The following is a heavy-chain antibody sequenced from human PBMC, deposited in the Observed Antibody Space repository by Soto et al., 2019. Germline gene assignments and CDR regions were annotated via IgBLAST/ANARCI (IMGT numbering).Heavy chain of an antibody. Sequence: GGSLRLSCSASGFAFSSYAMHWVRQTPGKGLEYVSAISPQGGSTYYADSVKVRFTISRDDSKNTVYLQMSSLRPDDTAVYYCVNMMIARGAFDFWGQGTLVTVSS. CDR1: GFAFSSYA. CDR2: ISPQGGST. V-gene: IGHV3-64D*06. J-gene: IGHJ4*02. D-gene: IGHD2-21*01. CDR3: VNMMIARGAFDF.